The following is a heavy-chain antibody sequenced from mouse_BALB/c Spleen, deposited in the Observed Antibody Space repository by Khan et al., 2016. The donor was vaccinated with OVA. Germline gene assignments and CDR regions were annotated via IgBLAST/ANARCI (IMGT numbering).Heavy chain of an antibody. CDR1: GFSITDYG. Sequence: VQLQESGPGLVAPSQNLSITCTVSGFSITDYGVSWIRQPPGMGLEWLGVIWGGGTTYYNSALKSRLSISKDNSKSQVLLKMNSLQTDDTAMYYCAKGLLSHYFALDYWGQGASVTVSS. D-gene: IGHD1-1*01. CDR3: AKGLLSHYFALDY. CDR2: IWGGGTT. J-gene: IGHJ4*01. V-gene: IGHV2-6-5*01.